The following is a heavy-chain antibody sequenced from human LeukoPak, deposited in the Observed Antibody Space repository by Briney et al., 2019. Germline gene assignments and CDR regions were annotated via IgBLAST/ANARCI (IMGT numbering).Heavy chain of an antibody. J-gene: IGHJ4*02. CDR3: ARVTSGSDY. Sequence: SETLSLTCTVSGGSISSSSYYWGWIRQPPGKGLEWIGSIYYSGSTYYNPSLKSRVTISVDTSKNQFSLKLSSVTAADTAVYYCARVTSGSDYWGQGTLVTVSP. D-gene: IGHD1-14*01. CDR1: GGSISSSSYY. V-gene: IGHV4-39*07. CDR2: IYYSGST.